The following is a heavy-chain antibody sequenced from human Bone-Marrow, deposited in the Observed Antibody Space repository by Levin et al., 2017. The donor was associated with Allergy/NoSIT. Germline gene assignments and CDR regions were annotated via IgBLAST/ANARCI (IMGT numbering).Heavy chain of an antibody. D-gene: IGHD2/OR15-2a*01. CDR2: VSYSRDS. CDR3: ARDDDSTNYFFSFDN. CDR1: GGSLTSYY. J-gene: IGHJ4*02. Sequence: SETLSLTCTVSGGSLTSYYWTWIRQPPGKGLEWIGYVSYSRDSNNNPSLRSRLTMSLDTSRNQFSLKLTSVTAADTAVYYCARDDDSTNYFFSFDNWGQGALVTVSS. V-gene: IGHV4-59*01.